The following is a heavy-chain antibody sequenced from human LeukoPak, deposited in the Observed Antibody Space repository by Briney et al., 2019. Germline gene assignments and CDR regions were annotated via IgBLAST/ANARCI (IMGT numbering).Heavy chain of an antibody. J-gene: IGHJ4*02. CDR2: ISAYNGNT. CDR1: GYTFTSYG. CDR3: ARDGCSSTSCFFDY. D-gene: IGHD2-2*01. V-gene: IGHV1-18*01. Sequence: VASVKVSCKASGYTFTSYGISWVRQAPGQGLEGMGWISAYNGNTNYAQKLQGRVTMTTDTSTSTAYMELRSLRSDDTAVYYCARDGCSSTSCFFDYWGQGTLVTVSS.